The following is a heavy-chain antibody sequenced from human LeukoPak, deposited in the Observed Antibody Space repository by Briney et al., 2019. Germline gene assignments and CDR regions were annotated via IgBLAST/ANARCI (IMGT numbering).Heavy chain of an antibody. D-gene: IGHD5-18*01. CDR1: GGSISSSSSY. CDR3: ARFSGYIYGYDY. J-gene: IGHJ4*02. CDR2: TYNSWRN. Sequence: SETLSLTCTVSGGSISSSSSYWGWIRQPPGKGLEWIGTTYNSWRNYYNPSLKSRVTISGDTSKNQFSQKVTSVTAADTAVYYCARFSGYIYGYDYWGQGTLVTVSS. V-gene: IGHV4-39*01.